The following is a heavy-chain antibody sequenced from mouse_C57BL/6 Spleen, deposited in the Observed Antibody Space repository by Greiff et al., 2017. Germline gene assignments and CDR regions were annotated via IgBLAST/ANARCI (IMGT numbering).Heavy chain of an antibody. Sequence: EVKVEESGGGLVQPGGSLKLSCAASGFTFSDYYMYWVRQTPEKRLEWVAYISNGGGSTYYPDTVKGRFTISRDNAKNTLYLQMSRLKSEYTAMYYCARGGMITTVYYYAMDYWGQGTSVTVSS. V-gene: IGHV5-12*01. CDR2: ISNGGGST. J-gene: IGHJ4*01. CDR1: GFTFSDYY. CDR3: ARGGMITTVYYYAMDY. D-gene: IGHD2-4*01.